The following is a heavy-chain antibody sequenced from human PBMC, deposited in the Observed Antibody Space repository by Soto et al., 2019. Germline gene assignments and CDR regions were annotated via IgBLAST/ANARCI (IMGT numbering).Heavy chain of an antibody. J-gene: IGHJ6*02. V-gene: IGHV3-23*01. CDR3: AKAITMVRGVPMDV. CDR2: ISGSGGST. CDR1: GFTFSSYA. Sequence: EVQLLESGGGLVQPGGSLRLSCAASGFTFSSYAMSWVRQAPGKGLECVSAISGSGGSTYYADSVKGRFTISRDKSKNTLYLQMNSLSAEDTVVYYCAKAITMVRGVPMDVWCQGTTVTVSS. D-gene: IGHD3-10*01.